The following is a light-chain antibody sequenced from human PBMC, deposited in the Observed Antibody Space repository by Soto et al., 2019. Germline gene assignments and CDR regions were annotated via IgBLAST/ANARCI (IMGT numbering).Light chain of an antibody. CDR3: QQRSIWPPLT. Sequence: EIVMTQSPATLSVSPWERATLSCRASQSVSSSLAWYQQKPGQAPRLLIYDASNRATGIPARFSGSGSGTDFTLTISSLEPEDFAVYYCQQRSIWPPLTFGQGTRLEIK. CDR2: DAS. J-gene: IGKJ5*01. V-gene: IGKV3-11*01. CDR1: QSVSSS.